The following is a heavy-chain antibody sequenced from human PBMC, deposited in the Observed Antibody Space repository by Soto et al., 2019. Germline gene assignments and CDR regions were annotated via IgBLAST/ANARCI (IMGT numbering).Heavy chain of an antibody. Sequence: EVQLVESGGGLVKPGGSLRLSCAASGFTFSNAWMSWVRQAPGKGLEWVGRIKSKTDGGTTDYAAPVKGRFTISRDDSKNTLYLQMNSLKTEDTAVYYCTTDHACYSSSWYCFYYYYYYGMDVWGQGTTVTVSS. D-gene: IGHD6-13*01. CDR2: IKSKTDGGTT. CDR3: TTDHACYSSSWYCFYYYYYYGMDV. CDR1: GFTFSNAW. V-gene: IGHV3-15*01. J-gene: IGHJ6*02.